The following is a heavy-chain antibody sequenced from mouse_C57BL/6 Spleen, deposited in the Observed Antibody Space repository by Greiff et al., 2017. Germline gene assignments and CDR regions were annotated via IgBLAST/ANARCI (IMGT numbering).Heavy chain of an antibody. CDR1: GYTFTSYW. Sequence: QVQLQQPGAELVKPGASVKLSCKASGYTFTSYWMQWVKQRPGQGLEWIGEIDPSDSYTNYNQKVKGKATLTVDTSSSTAYMQLSSLTSEDSAVYYCARSRIYFDVWGTGTTVTVSS. CDR3: ARSRIYFDV. J-gene: IGHJ1*03. CDR2: IDPSDSYT. V-gene: IGHV1-50*01.